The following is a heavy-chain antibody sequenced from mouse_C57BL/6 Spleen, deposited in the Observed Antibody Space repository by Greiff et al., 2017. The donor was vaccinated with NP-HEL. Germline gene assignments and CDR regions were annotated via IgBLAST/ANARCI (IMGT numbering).Heavy chain of an antibody. V-gene: IGHV1-52*01. CDR1: GYTFTSYW. J-gene: IGHJ3*01. Sequence: QVQLKQPGAELVRPGSSVKLSCKASGYTFTSYWMHWVKQRPIQGLEWIGNIDPSDSETHYNQKFKDKATLTVDKSSSTAYMQLSSLTSEDSAVYYCARTDYGSSYPWFAYWGQGTLVTVSA. D-gene: IGHD1-1*01. CDR2: IDPSDSET. CDR3: ARTDYGSSYPWFAY.